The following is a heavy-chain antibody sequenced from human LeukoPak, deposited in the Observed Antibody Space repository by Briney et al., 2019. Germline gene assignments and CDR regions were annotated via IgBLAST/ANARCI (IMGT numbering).Heavy chain of an antibody. CDR2: ISWNSGSI. CDR3: AKSWQLVRADNYYYYYGMDV. J-gene: IGHJ6*02. Sequence: GGSLRLSCAASGFTFDDYAMHWVRQAPGKGLEWVSGISWNSGSIGYADSVKGRFTISRDNAKNSLYLQMNSLRAEDTALYYCAKSWQLVRADNYYYYYGMDVWGQGTTVTVSS. V-gene: IGHV3-9*01. D-gene: IGHD6-13*01. CDR1: GFTFDDYA.